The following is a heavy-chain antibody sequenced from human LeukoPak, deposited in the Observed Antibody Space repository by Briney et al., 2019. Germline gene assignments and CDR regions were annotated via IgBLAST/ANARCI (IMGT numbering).Heavy chain of an antibody. CDR2: IAYDGSNK. D-gene: IGHD5-24*01. CDR1: GFTFSNYG. CDR3: AKDTSMASIYNGMDV. Sequence: PGGSLRLSCAASGFTFSNYGMHWVRQAPGKGLEWVSLIAYDGSNKYYADSVKGRFTISRDNSKNTLYLQMNSLRAEDTAVYYCAKDTSMASIYNGMDVWGQGTTVTVSS. J-gene: IGHJ6*02. V-gene: IGHV3-30*18.